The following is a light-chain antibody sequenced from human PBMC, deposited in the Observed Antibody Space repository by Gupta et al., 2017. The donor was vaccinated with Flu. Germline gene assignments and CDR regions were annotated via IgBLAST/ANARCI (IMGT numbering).Light chain of an antibody. V-gene: IGKV1-33*01. CDR2: DAS. CDR3: QQYHNVPPYT. J-gene: IGKJ2*01. CDR1: QDISHY. Sequence: SALSASVGDRGTITCQASQDISHYLNWYQQKPGQAPKLLIYDASHLEPGVPSRFSGSGSGTIFTFTITNLKPEDLATYYCQQYHNVPPYTFGQGTKVEI.